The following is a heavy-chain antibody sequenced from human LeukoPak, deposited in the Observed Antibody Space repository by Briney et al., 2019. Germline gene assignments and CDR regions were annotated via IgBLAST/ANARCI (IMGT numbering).Heavy chain of an antibody. D-gene: IGHD6-19*01. Sequence: PSETLSLTCTVSGGSISSGSYYWSWIRQPAGRGLEWIGRIYTSGSTNYNPSLKSRVTISVDTSKNQFSLKLSSVTAADTAVYYCARTPSHSSGWYVYYYYMDVWGKGTTVTVSS. CDR3: ARTPSHSSGWYVYYYYMDV. V-gene: IGHV4-61*02. J-gene: IGHJ6*03. CDR1: GGSISSGSYY. CDR2: IYTSGST.